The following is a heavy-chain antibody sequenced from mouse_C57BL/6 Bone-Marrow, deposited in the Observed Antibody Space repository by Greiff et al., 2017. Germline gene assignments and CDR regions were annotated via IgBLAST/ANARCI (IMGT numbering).Heavy chain of an antibody. Sequence: QVQLQQPGAELVMPGASVKLSCKASGYTFTSYWMHWVKQRPGQGLEWIGGIDPSDSYTNYNQKFKGKSTLTVDKSSSTAYMQLSSLTSEDSAVYYCARDFFDVWGTGITVTVSS. CDR3: ARDFFDV. V-gene: IGHV1-69*01. J-gene: IGHJ1*03. CDR2: IDPSDSYT. CDR1: GYTFTSYW.